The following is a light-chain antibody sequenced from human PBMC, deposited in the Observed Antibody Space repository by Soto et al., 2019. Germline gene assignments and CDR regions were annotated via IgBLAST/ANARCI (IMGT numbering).Light chain of an antibody. CDR2: EVT. CDR1: SSDVGGYNY. J-gene: IGLJ1*01. V-gene: IGLV2-14*01. Sequence: QSVLTQPASVSGSPGQSIAISCTGTSSDVGGYNYVSWYQQYPGKAPKFMIYEVTNRPSGVSNRFSGSKSGNTASLTISGLQAEDEADYYCSSFTTSSTYVFGTGTKLTFL. CDR3: SSFTTSSTYV.